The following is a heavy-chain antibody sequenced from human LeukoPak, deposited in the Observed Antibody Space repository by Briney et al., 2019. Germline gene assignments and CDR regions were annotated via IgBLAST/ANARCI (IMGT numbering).Heavy chain of an antibody. D-gene: IGHD5-12*01. CDR3: TKWSGYGDS. J-gene: IGHJ4*02. V-gene: IGHV3-23*01. Sequence: GGSLRLSCAASGFTFSAHSMTWVRQAPGKGLEWVSGISASGDATFYADSVKGRFTISRDNTKNTVDLQMNSLRAEDTAVYYCTKWSGYGDSWGQGTLVTVSS. CDR2: ISASGDAT. CDR1: GFTFSAHS.